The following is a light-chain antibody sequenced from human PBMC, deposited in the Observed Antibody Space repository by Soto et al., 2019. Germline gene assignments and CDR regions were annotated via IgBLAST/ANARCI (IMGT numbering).Light chain of an antibody. V-gene: IGLV1-40*01. CDR2: GNS. J-gene: IGLJ1*01. CDR1: SSXXXAGYD. CDR3: QSYDTSLSGSTV. Sequence: QCVLTQPPSVSGAPGQRVTISXTXXSSXXXAGYDVHWYQQLPGTAPKLLFYGNSNRPSGVPDRFSGSKSGTSAALAITGLQAEDEADYYCQSYDTSLSGSTVFGTGTKLTVL.